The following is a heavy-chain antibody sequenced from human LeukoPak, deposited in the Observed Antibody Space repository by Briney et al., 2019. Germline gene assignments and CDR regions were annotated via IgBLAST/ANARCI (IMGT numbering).Heavy chain of an antibody. CDR3: ARDSPRYCSGGSCYEYNWFDP. V-gene: IGHV4-30-4*01. D-gene: IGHD2-15*01. J-gene: IGHJ5*02. CDR2: IYYSGST. Sequence: SETLSLTCTVSGGSISSGDYYWSWIRQPPGKGLEWIGYIYYSGSTYYNPSIKSRVTISVDTSKNQFSLKLSSVTAADTAVYYCARDSPRYCSGGSCYEYNWFDPWGQGTLVTVSS. CDR1: GGSISSGDYY.